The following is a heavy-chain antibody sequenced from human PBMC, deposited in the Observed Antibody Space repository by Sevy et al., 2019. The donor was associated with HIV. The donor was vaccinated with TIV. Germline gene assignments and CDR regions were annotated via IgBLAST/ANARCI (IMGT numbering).Heavy chain of an antibody. D-gene: IGHD4-17*01. CDR1: GFSFSSYG. Sequence: GGSLRLSCAASGFSFSSYGMYWVRQAPGKGLEWVARIGYDGSDKYYGDSVKGRVTISRDNSKKTLYLQMNSLRAEDTAVYSCAKNGDSPYYKYAMDIWGQGTTVTVSS. V-gene: IGHV3-30*02. CDR2: IGYDGSDK. CDR3: AKNGDSPYYKYAMDI. J-gene: IGHJ6*02.